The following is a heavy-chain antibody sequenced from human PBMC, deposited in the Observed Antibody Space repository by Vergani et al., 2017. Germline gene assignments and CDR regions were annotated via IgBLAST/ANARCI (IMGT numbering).Heavy chain of an antibody. CDR1: GGSISSYY. Sequence: QVQLQESGPGLAKPSETLSLTCTVSGGSISSYYWSWIWQPPGKGLEWIGYIYYSGSTNYNPSFKSRVTISVDTSKNQFSLKLSSVTAADTAVYYCARSQVYCSSPSCLGWFDPWGQGTLVTVSS. J-gene: IGHJ5*02. D-gene: IGHD2-2*01. V-gene: IGHV4-59*01. CDR3: ARSQVYCSSPSCLGWFDP. CDR2: IYYSGST.